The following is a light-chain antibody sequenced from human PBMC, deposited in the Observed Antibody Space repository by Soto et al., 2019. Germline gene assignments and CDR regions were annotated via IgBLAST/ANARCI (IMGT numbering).Light chain of an antibody. Sequence: QSALTQPASVSGSPGQSITISCTGTSSDVGAYNYVSWYQHHPGKAPKLKIYEVSNRPSGVSNRFSGSKSGNTASLTISGLQAEDEADYYCTSYTSSSISFVFGTGTKLTVL. CDR3: TSYTSSSISFV. V-gene: IGLV2-14*01. J-gene: IGLJ1*01. CDR2: EVS. CDR1: SSDVGAYNY.